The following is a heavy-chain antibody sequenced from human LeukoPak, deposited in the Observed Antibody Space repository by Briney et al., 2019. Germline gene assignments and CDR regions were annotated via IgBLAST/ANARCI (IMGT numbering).Heavy chain of an antibody. J-gene: IGHJ6*03. CDR2: INPNSGGT. Sequence: GASVKVSCKASGYTFTSYDINWVRQATGQGLEWMGWINPNSGGTNYAQKFQGRVTMTRDTSISTAYMELSRLRSDDTAVYYCARGADTNYYYYYYMDVWGKGTTVTVSS. D-gene: IGHD1-26*01. CDR1: GYTFTSYD. CDR3: ARGADTNYYYYYYMDV. V-gene: IGHV1-2*02.